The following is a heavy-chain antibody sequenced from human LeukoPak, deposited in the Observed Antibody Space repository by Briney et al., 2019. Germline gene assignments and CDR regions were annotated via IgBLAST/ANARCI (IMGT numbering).Heavy chain of an antibody. CDR2: ISSDGGST. Sequence: GGSLRLSCAASRFSFNTYWMHWVRQAPGMGLVWVSRISSDGGSTSYADSVKGRFTISRDNAKNTLYLQMNSLRAEDTAVYYCARRSSGSPPYYFGYRGQGTLVTVSS. V-gene: IGHV3-74*01. CDR1: RFSFNTYW. CDR3: ARRSSGSPPYYFGY. D-gene: IGHD1-26*01. J-gene: IGHJ4*02.